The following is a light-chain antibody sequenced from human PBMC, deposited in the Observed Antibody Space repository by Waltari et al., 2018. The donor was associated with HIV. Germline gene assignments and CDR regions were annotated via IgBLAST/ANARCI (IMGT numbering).Light chain of an antibody. CDR2: LNN. J-gene: IGLJ3*02. CDR1: SSNNGNNY. CDR3: ATWYDSLSGPV. Sequence: QPVLTQPPAASGTPGQSGAIRWSGSSSNNGNNYGYGYPQPQGSAPKLLIYLNNRRPSGGPAQFSGSKSSTSAALAISWLRSEDEADYFCATWYDSLSGPVFGGGTKLTVL. V-gene: IGLV1-47*01.